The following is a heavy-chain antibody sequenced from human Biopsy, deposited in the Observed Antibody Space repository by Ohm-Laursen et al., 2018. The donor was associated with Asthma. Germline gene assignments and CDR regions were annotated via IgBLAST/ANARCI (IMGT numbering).Heavy chain of an antibody. J-gene: IGHJ4*02. CDR3: AREGVAGTHIED. D-gene: IGHD6-19*01. Sequence: SLRLSCSASGFTFSDCSMTCVRQSPGKGLEWVAVISYDGSSIYYADSVKGRFTISRDNSKNTLSLQMNSLTAEDTAVYYCAREGVAGTHIEDWGQGTLVTVSS. V-gene: IGHV3-30-3*01. CDR1: GFTFSDCS. CDR2: ISYDGSSI.